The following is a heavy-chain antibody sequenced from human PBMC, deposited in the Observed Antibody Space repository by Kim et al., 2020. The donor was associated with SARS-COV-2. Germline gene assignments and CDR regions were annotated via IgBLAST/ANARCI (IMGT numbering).Heavy chain of an antibody. CDR3: ARVYGDYDAYYYYGMDV. CDR2: IYPGDSDT. D-gene: IGHD4-17*01. CDR1: GYSFTSYW. V-gene: IGHV5-51*01. J-gene: IGHJ6*02. Sequence: GESLKISCKGSGYSFTSYWIGWVRQMPGKGLEWMGIIYPGDSDTRYSPSFQGQVTISADKSISTAYLQWSSLKASDTAMYYCARVYGDYDAYYYYGMDVWGQGTTVTVSS.